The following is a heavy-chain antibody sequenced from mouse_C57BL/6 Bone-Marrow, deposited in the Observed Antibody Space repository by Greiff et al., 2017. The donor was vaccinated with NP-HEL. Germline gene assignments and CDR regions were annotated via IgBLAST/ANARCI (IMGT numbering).Heavy chain of an antibody. V-gene: IGHV1-69*01. CDR3: ARYLDGYYDYFDY. CDR1: GYTFTSYW. J-gene: IGHJ2*01. D-gene: IGHD2-3*01. CDR2: IDPSDSYT. Sequence: QVQLQQSGAELVMPGASVKLSCKASGYTFTSYWMHWVKQRPGQGLEWIGEIDPSDSYTNYNQKFKGKSTLTVDKSSSTAYMQLSSLTSEDSAVYYCARYLDGYYDYFDYWGQGTTLTVSS.